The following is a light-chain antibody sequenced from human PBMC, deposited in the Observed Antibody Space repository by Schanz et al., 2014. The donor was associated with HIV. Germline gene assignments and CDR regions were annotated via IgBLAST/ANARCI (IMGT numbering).Light chain of an antibody. Sequence: EIVLTQSPGSLSLSPGGRATLSCGASQRLAGSYLAWYQHKPDQPPSLVIYATSTRAAGIPDRFSGTGSGTDFTLTISSLEPEDFAVYYCQQRSNWRFTFGPGTKVDIK. V-gene: IGKV3D-20*02. CDR1: QRLAGSY. J-gene: IGKJ3*01. CDR2: ATS. CDR3: QQRSNWRFT.